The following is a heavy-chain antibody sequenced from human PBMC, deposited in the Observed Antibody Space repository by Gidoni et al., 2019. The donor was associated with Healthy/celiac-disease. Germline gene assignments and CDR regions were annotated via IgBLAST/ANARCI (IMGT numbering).Heavy chain of an antibody. D-gene: IGHD6-13*01. CDR3: TTGSRRLEQQLAVDY. CDR1: GFTFSNAW. CDR2: IKSKTDGGTT. Sequence: EVQLVESGGGLVKPGGSLRLPCAASGFTFSNAWMSWVRQAPGKGLEWVGSIKSKTDGGTTDYAATVKGRFTISRDDSKNTLYLQMNSLKTEDTAVYYCTTGSRRLEQQLAVDYWGQGTLVTVSS. J-gene: IGHJ4*02. V-gene: IGHV3-15*01.